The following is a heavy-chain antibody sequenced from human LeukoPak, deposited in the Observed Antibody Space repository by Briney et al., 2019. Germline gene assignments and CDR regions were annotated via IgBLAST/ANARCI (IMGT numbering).Heavy chain of an antibody. CDR2: IYYSGST. CDR3: ARGNYKFGMDV. J-gene: IGHJ6*02. CDR1: GGSISSYY. V-gene: IGHV4-59*01. Sequence: PSETLSLTCTASGGSISSYYWNWIRQPPGKGLEWIGHIYYSGSTYYTPSLKSRVTISVDTSKNQFSLKLSSVTAADTAVYYCARGNYKFGMDVWGQGTTVTVAS.